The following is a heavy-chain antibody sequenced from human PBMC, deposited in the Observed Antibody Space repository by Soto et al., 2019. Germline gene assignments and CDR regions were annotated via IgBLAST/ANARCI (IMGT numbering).Heavy chain of an antibody. V-gene: IGHV4-30-4*01. D-gene: IGHD6-13*01. CDR3: ARSIAAAGNLDYYYGMDV. J-gene: IGHJ6*04. Sequence: PSETLSLTCTVSGGSISSGDYYWSWIRQPPGKGLEWIGYIYYSGSTYYNPSLKSRVTISVDTSKNQFSLKLSSVTAADTAVYYCARSIAAAGNLDYYYGMDVWGKGTTVTVSS. CDR2: IYYSGST. CDR1: GGSISSGDYY.